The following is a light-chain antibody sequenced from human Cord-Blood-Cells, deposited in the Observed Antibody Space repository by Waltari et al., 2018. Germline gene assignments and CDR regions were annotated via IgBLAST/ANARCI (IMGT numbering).Light chain of an antibody. CDR2: GGS. CDR3: QKYNSAPWT. Sequence: DIQLTQSTSSLCASVGHRVNITCRASQGISNYLAWYQQKPGKVPELLIYGGSTLQSGVPSRFSGCGSGTDFTLTISSLQPEDVATYYCQKYNSAPWTFGQGTKVEIK. J-gene: IGKJ1*01. V-gene: IGKV1-27*01. CDR1: QGISNY.